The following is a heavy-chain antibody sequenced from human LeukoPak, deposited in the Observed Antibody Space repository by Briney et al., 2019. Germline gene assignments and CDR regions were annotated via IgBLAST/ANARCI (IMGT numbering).Heavy chain of an antibody. V-gene: IGHV1-8*01. J-gene: IGHJ4*02. Sequence: GASVKVSCKASGYTFTSYDINWVRQATGQGLERMGWMNPNSGNTGYAQKFQGRVTMTRNTSISTAYMELSRLRSEDTAVYYCARKTAQQLVFFDYWGQGTLVTVSS. CDR2: MNPNSGNT. CDR3: ARKTAQQLVFFDY. D-gene: IGHD6-13*01. CDR1: GYTFTSYD.